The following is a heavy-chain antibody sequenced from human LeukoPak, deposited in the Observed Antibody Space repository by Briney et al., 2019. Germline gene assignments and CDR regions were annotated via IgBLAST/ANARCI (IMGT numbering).Heavy chain of an antibody. J-gene: IGHJ4*02. D-gene: IGHD6-13*01. CDR1: GYTFTSCD. CDR3: ARGPPESSSSDY. Sequence: ASVKVSRKASGYTFTSCDINWVRHPARQGLELMGWMNPNTGNTAYAQKFQGRRTMTTNTSTSTPYLELSSLRSDDTAVLYYARGPPESSSSDYWGQGTLVTVSS. V-gene: IGHV1-8*01. CDR2: MNPNTGNT.